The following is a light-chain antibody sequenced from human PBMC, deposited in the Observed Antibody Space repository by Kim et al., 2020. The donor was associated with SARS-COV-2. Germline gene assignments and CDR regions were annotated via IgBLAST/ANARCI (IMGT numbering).Light chain of an antibody. J-gene: IGKJ1*01. CDR3: QQYNNWPGT. Sequence: VSPGERATLSCRASQSVSSNLAWYQQTPGQAPRLLIYGASTRATGIPARFSGSGSGTEFTLTISSLQSEDFAVYYCQQYNNWPGTFGQGTKVDIK. CDR2: GAS. V-gene: IGKV3-15*01. CDR1: QSVSSN.